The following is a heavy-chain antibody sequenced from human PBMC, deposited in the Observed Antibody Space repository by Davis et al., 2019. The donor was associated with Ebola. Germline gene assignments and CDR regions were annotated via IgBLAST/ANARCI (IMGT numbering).Heavy chain of an antibody. V-gene: IGHV4-39*02. D-gene: IGHD2-21*01. CDR3: AREETRGSIAGWFDP. J-gene: IGHJ5*02. Sequence: MPSETLSLTCSVSGGSISSSTNYWGWIRQPPGKGLEWVGSVYQSVSTYYNPSLKRRVTMSVDTSKNQFSVRLSSLTAADTALYYCAREETRGSIAGWFDPWGQGTLVTVSS. CDR2: VYQSVST. CDR1: GGSISSSTNY.